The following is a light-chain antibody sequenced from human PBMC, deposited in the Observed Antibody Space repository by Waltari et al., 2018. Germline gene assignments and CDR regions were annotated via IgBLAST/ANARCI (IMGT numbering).Light chain of an antibody. V-gene: IGLV2-23*01. CDR1: SSDVGSYNL. CDR3: CSYAGSSLVV. Sequence: QSALTQPASVSGSPGQSITISCTGTSSDVGSYNLVSWYQQHPGKAPKLMIYEGSKRPSGVSKRISGSKSGNAASLTTAGLEAGDEADYSCCSYAGSSLVVFSGGTKRTVL. CDR2: EGS. J-gene: IGLJ2*01.